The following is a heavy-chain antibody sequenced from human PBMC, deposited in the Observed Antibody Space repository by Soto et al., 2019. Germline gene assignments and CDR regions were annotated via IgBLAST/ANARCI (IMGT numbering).Heavy chain of an antibody. Sequence: SPALTVTCASTGDIVSSNSAAWYWIRQSPSRGLEWLGRTYYRSKWYNDYAVPVKSRITINPDTSKNQFSLQLNSVTPEDTAVYYCARDRAVAGTFWKWLHRNWFDPWGQGTLVTVSS. V-gene: IGHV6-1*01. CDR3: ARDRAVAGTFWKWLHRNWFDP. CDR2: TYYRSKWYN. CDR1: GDIVSSNSAA. J-gene: IGHJ5*02. D-gene: IGHD6-19*01.